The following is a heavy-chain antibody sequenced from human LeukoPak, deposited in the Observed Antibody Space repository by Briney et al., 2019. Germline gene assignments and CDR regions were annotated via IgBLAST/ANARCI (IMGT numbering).Heavy chain of an antibody. Sequence: GASVKVSCKASGGTFSSYAISWVRQAPGQGLEWMGRIIPILGKANYAQKFQGRVTITTDESTSTAYMELSSPRSEDTAVYYCAREFPYCGGDCYCSFCGRFDPWGQGTLVTVSS. CDR2: IIPILGKA. D-gene: IGHD2-21*02. V-gene: IGHV1-69*11. CDR1: GGTFSSYA. CDR3: AREFPYCGGDCYCSFCGRFDP. J-gene: IGHJ5*02.